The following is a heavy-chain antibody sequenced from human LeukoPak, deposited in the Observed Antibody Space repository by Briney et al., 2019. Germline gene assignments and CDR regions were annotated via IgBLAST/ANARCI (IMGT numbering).Heavy chain of an antibody. Sequence: GASVKVSCKASGYTFTSYFIHWVRQAPGQGLEWMGIINPSGDSTSYAQKFQGRATMTRDTSTSTVYMELSSLRSEDTAVYYCARDGVVVAAPQYYFDYWGQGTLVTVSS. CDR1: GYTFTSYF. J-gene: IGHJ4*02. D-gene: IGHD2-15*01. CDR3: ARDGVVVAAPQYYFDY. CDR2: INPSGDST. V-gene: IGHV1-46*01.